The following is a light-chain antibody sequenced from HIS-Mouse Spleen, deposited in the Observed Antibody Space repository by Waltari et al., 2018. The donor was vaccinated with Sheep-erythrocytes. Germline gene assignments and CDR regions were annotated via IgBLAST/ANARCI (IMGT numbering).Light chain of an antibody. CDR2: DVS. V-gene: IGLV2-11*01. CDR3: CSYAGSYNHV. Sequence: QSALTQPRSVSGSPGQSVTISCTGTSSDVGGYNYLPWYQQHPGKAPKLMSYDVSKRPSGVPDRFSGSKSGNTASLTISGLQAEDEADYYCCSYAGSYNHVFATGTKVTVL. CDR1: SSDVGGYNY. J-gene: IGLJ1*01.